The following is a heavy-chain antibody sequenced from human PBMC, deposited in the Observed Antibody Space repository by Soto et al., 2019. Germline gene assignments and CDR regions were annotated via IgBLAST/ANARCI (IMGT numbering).Heavy chain of an antibody. CDR2: IGTAGDT. D-gene: IGHD6-19*01. V-gene: IGHV3-13*01. CDR1: GFTFSSYD. J-gene: IGHJ4*02. Sequence: GGSLRLSCAASGFTFSSYDMHWVRQATGKGLEWVSAIGTAGDTYYPGSVKGRFTISRENAKNSLYLQMNSLRAGDTAVYYCARGFLAYSSGWSIDYWGQGTLVTVSS. CDR3: ARGFLAYSSGWSIDY.